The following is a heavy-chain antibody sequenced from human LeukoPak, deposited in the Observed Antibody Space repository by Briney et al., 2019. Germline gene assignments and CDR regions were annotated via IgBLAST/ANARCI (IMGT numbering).Heavy chain of an antibody. Sequence: GGSLRLSCAASGFTFSSYGMHWVRQAPGKGLEWVAFIRYDGSNKYYADSVKGRFTISRDNSKNTLYLQMNSQRAEDTAVYYCAKDLRPSTMIVVVYFDYWGQGTLVTVSS. V-gene: IGHV3-30*02. CDR1: GFTFSSYG. CDR3: AKDLRPSTMIVVVYFDY. J-gene: IGHJ4*02. CDR2: IRYDGSNK. D-gene: IGHD3-22*01.